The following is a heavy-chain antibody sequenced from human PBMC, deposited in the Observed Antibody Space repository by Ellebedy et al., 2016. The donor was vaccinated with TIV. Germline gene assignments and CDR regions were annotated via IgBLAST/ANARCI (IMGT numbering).Heavy chain of an antibody. CDR3: VRYARLADY. Sequence: GESLKISXVASGFTFSNYYMHWVRQAPGKGLEWVANIKPDGSDKYYVDSLKGRFTISRDNAKNSLYLQMNSLRAEDTAVYYCVRYARLADYWGQGTLVTVSS. CDR1: GFTFSNYY. V-gene: IGHV3-7*03. D-gene: IGHD2-8*01. CDR2: IKPDGSDK. J-gene: IGHJ4*02.